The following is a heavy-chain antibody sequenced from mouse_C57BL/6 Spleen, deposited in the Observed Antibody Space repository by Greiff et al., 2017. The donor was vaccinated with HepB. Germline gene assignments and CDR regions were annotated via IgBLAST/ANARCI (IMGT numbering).Heavy chain of an antibody. CDR2: IYPGVGDT. V-gene: IGHV1-82*01. CDR3: ARWGGTSYFDY. D-gene: IGHD3-3*01. J-gene: IGHJ2*01. CDR1: GYAFSSSW. Sequence: QVQLQQSGPELVKPGASVKISCKASGYAFSSSWMNWVKQRPGKGLEWIGRIYPGVGDTNYNGKFKGKATLTADKSSSTAYMQLSSLTSEDSAVYFCARWGGTSYFDYWGQGTTLTVSS.